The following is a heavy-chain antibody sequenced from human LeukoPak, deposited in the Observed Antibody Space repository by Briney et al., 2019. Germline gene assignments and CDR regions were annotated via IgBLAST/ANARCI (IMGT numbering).Heavy chain of an antibody. V-gene: IGHV3-64D*09. Sequence: PGGSLRLSCSASGFTFSRYPMHWVRQAPGKGLEYVSAISGNGGSTYYADSVKGRFTISRDNSKNTLYLQMSSLRTEDTAIYYCAKAYSGYSDAFDIWGQGTMVTVSS. J-gene: IGHJ3*02. D-gene: IGHD5-12*01. CDR3: AKAYSGYSDAFDI. CDR2: ISGNGGST. CDR1: GFTFSRYP.